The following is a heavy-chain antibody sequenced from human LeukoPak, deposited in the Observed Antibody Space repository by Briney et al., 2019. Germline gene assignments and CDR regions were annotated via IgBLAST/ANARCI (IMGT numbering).Heavy chain of an antibody. D-gene: IGHD2-2*01. CDR1: GCIFSTYS. J-gene: IGHJ4*02. CDR3: ARPATGYCSSAGCHWDS. V-gene: IGHV3-21*01. Sequence: GWALTLTCPASGCIFSTYSIYWVRQPPAKGLEWVSTISSNSNFIHYAESVRGRFTISRDNAKNSLYLQMNSLGAQDTAVYYCARPATGYCSSAGCHWDSWGQGTLVTVSS. CDR2: ISSNSNFI.